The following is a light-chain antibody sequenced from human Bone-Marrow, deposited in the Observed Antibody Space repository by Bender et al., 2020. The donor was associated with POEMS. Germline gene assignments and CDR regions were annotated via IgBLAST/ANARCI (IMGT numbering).Light chain of an antibody. CDR2: DND. CDR1: RSNIGNHY. V-gene: IGLV1-51*01. CDR3: GAWDSSLTAVV. Sequence: QSVLTQPPSVSAAPGQKVTISCSGSRSNIGNHYVSWYQQFPGTAPKLLIYDNDKRPSGIPDRFSGSKSGTSATLGFTGLQTGDEADYYCGAWDSSLTAVVFGGGTKLIVL. J-gene: IGLJ2*01.